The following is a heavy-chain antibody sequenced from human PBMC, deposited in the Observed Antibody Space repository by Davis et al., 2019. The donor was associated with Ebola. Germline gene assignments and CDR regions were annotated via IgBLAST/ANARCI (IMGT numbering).Heavy chain of an antibody. D-gene: IGHD3-3*01. J-gene: IGHJ5*02. V-gene: IGHV4-34*01. CDR1: GGSFSGYY. Sequence: MPSETLSLTCAVYGGSFSGYYWSWIRQPPGKGLEWIGEISYSESTNYNPSLKSRVTISVDTSKNQFSLKLSSVTAADTAVYYCARQGWSGYSLRHWLDPWGRGTLVTVSS. CDR2: ISYSEST. CDR3: ARQGWSGYSLRHWLDP.